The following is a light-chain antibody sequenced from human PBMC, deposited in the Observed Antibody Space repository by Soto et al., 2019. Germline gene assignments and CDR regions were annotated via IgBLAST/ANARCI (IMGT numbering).Light chain of an antibody. CDR2: EVS. V-gene: IGLV2-14*01. J-gene: IGLJ1*01. CDR3: SSYTSTSTLV. CDR1: SSDVGGYNF. Sequence: QSALTQPASVSGSPGQSITISCTGTSSDVGGYNFVSWYQQHPGKAPKLMIYEVSSGPSGVSNRFSGSKSGDTASLTISGLQAEDEADYYCSSYTSTSTLVFGTGTKLTVL.